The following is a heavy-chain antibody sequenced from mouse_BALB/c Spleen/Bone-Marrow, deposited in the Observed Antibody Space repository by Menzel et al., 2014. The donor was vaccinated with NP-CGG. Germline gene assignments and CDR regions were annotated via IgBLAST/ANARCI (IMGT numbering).Heavy chain of an antibody. CDR1: EYIFTSYW. V-gene: IGHV1-76*01. CDR2: IYPGSGST. D-gene: IGHD2-2*01. CDR3: ASGVTTGWFVY. Sequence: QVQLKESGAELVRPGASVKLSCKTSEYIFTSYWIHWVKQRSGQGLEWIERIYPGSGSTYYNEKFEGKATLTADKSSTTAYIQLRSLKSEDSAVYFCASGVTTGWFVYWGQGTLVTVSA. J-gene: IGHJ3*01.